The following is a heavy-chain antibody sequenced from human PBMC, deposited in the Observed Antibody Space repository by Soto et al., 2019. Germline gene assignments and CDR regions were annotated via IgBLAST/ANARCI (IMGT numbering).Heavy chain of an antibody. CDR1: GASISSGGHY. CDR2: IYYSGNT. J-gene: IGHJ5*02. Sequence: PSETLSLTCTVSGASISSGGHYWSWIRQHPXKGLEWIGYIYYSGNTYYNPSLKSRVLISIDTSKNQFSLRLSSVTAADTAVYYCARDYFGSGSYYTKGNWFDPWGQGSLVTVSS. V-gene: IGHV4-31*03. CDR3: ARDYFGSGSYYTKGNWFDP. D-gene: IGHD3-10*01.